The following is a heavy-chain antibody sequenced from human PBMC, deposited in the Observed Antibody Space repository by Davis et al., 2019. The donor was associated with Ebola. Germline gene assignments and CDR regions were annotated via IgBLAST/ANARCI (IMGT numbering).Heavy chain of an antibody. CDR2: ISAYNGNT. V-gene: IGHV1-18*01. Sequence: ASVKISCNASAGPFSSYGISWVRQAPGQGLEWMGWISAYNGNTNYAQKLQGRVTMTTDTSTSTAYMELRSLRSDDTAVYYCARVGGYDNFDYWGQGTLVTVSS. D-gene: IGHD5-12*01. CDR1: AGPFSSYG. J-gene: IGHJ4*02. CDR3: ARVGGYDNFDY.